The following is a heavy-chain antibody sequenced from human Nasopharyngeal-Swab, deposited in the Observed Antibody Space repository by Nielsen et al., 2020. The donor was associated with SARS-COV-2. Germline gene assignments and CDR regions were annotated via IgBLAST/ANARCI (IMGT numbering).Heavy chain of an antibody. D-gene: IGHD1-26*01. Sequence: GESLKISCTASGFTFGDYAVSWFRQAPGKGLEWVSAISGSGGSTYYADSVKGRFTISRDNSKNTLYLQMNSLRAEDTAVYYCAKDRVGAQYYFDYWGQGTLVTVSS. J-gene: IGHJ4*02. V-gene: IGHV3-23*01. CDR2: ISGSGGST. CDR3: AKDRVGAQYYFDY. CDR1: GFTFGDYA.